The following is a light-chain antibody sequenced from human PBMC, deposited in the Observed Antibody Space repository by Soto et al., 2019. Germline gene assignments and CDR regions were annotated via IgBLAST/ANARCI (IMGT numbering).Light chain of an antibody. CDR2: DAS. CDR3: QQYNNWPHT. CDR1: QSLRSS. J-gene: IGKJ1*01. Sequence: ETMMTQSPDTLSVSLGERATLSCRASQSLRSSLAWYQQKPGQAPSLLIYDASTRATGIPARFSGSGSGTDFTLTISGLQSEDFAVYYCQQYNNWPHTFGQGTKVEIK. V-gene: IGKV3-15*01.